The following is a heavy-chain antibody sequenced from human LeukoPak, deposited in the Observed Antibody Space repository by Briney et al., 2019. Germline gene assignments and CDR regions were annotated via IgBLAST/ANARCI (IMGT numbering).Heavy chain of an antibody. V-gene: IGHV3-48*03. J-gene: IGHJ4*02. CDR1: GFTFSSYE. CDR2: ISGSGSTI. Sequence: GGSLRLSCAASGFTFSSYEMTWVRQAPGKGLEWVSYISGSGSTIYYADSVKGRFTISRDNAKNSLYLQMNSLRAEDTAVYYCARVGIVGATFDYWGQGTLVTVSS. CDR3: ARVGIVGATFDY. D-gene: IGHD1-26*01.